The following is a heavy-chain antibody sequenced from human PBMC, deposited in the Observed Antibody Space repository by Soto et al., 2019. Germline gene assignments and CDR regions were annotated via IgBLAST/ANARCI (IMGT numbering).Heavy chain of an antibody. CDR2: INAGNGNT. CDR3: APLFTTIFGVVIGFDI. Sequence: GASVKVSCKASGYTFTSYAMHWVRQAPGQRLEWMGWINAGNGNTKYSQKFQGRVTITRDTSASTAYMELSSLRSEDTAVHYCAPLFTTIFGVVIGFDIWGQGTMVTVS. CDR1: GYTFTSYA. V-gene: IGHV1-3*01. J-gene: IGHJ3*02. D-gene: IGHD3-3*01.